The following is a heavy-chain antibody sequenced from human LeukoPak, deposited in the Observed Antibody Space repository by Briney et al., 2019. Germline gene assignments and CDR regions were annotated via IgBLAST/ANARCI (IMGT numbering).Heavy chain of an antibody. J-gene: IGHJ6*03. V-gene: IGHV3-21*01. Sequence: GGSLRLSCAASGFTFSSYSMNWVRQAPGKGLEWVSSISSSSSYIYYADPVEGRFTISRDNAKNSLYLQMNSLRAEDTAVYYCARVESRGSGTSRPPYYFYYMDVWGKGTTVTISS. CDR2: ISSSSSYI. D-gene: IGHD3-10*01. CDR3: ARVESRGSGTSRPPYYFYYMDV. CDR1: GFTFSSYS.